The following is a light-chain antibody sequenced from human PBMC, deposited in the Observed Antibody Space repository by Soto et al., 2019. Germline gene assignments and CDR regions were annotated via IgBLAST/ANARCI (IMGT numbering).Light chain of an antibody. CDR3: QSYASGLGGSWV. CDR1: NSNIGAAYD. CDR2: AYT. J-gene: IGLJ3*02. Sequence: QSVLTQPPSVSGAPGQTVTISCTGSNSNIGAAYDVHWYQQLPGTAPRLLIYAYTNRPSGVPDRFSGSKSGTSASLAITGLQADDEADYYCQSYASGLGGSWVFGGGTKLTVL. V-gene: IGLV1-40*01.